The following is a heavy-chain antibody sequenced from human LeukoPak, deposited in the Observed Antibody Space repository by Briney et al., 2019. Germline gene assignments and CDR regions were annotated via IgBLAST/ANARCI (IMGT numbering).Heavy chain of an antibody. CDR3: ARGNTMIIVISPGAFDI. CDR1: GGSISSSNW. D-gene: IGHD3-22*01. J-gene: IGHJ3*02. V-gene: IGHV4-4*02. Sequence: SGTLSLTCAVSGGSISSSNWWSWVRQPPGKGLEWIGEIYHSGSTNHNPSLKSRVTISVDKSKNQFSLKLSSVTAADTAVYYCARGNTMIIVISPGAFDIWGQGTMVTVSS. CDR2: IYHSGST.